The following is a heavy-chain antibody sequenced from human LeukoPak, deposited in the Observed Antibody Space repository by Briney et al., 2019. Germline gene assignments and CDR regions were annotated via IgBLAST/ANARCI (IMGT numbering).Heavy chain of an antibody. J-gene: IGHJ4*02. CDR1: GDSVSHYY. D-gene: IGHD1-26*01. Sequence: SETLSLTCTVSGDSVSHYYWSWIRQPPGKGLEWIGYIFYSGDTNYNPSLKSRVTISVDTSKNQFSLKLSSVTVADTAVYYCVRDIGGVGATKYYFHYWGQGTLVTVSS. CDR2: IFYSGDT. CDR3: VRDIGGVGATKYYFHY. V-gene: IGHV4-59*02.